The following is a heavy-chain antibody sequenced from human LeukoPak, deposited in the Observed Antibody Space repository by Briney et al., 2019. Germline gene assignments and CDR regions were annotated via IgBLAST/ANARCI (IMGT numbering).Heavy chain of an antibody. V-gene: IGHV3-23*01. Sequence: GGSLRLSCAASGFTFSTYAMSWVRQAPGKGLEWVSAISGSGVSTHYADSVKRRFTISRDNSKNTLYLQMNSLRGEDTAVYYCAKTPRPRDFWSGYYSGFDYRGQGTLVTVSS. J-gene: IGHJ4*02. D-gene: IGHD3-3*01. CDR2: ISGSGVST. CDR3: AKTPRPRDFWSGYYSGFDY. CDR1: GFTFSTYA.